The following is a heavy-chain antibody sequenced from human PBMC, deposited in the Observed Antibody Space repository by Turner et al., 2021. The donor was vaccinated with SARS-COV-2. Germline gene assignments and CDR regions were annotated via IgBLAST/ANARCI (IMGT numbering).Heavy chain of an antibody. D-gene: IGHD7-27*01. CDR2: IYYRGST. V-gene: IGHV4-59*01. Sequence: QVHMQESGPRLVKPLDTLSLTCTVSGGPMNSNYWSWIRQPPWKRLDWSGYIYYRGSTNCHPSLGGRFTITVDTARNQFSLNVTSVTAACTALYFCARETGDNWVDPWGQGTLVTVSS. CDR1: GGPMNSNY. J-gene: IGHJ5*02. CDR3: ARETGDNWVDP.